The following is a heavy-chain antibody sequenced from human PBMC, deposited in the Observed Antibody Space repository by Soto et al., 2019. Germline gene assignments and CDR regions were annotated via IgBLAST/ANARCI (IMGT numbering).Heavy chain of an antibody. CDR2: IGDSEGETT. CDR1: GFTFSTYA. V-gene: IGHV3-23*01. Sequence: EVQLLESGGGLVQPGGSLRLSCAASGFTFSTYAMTWVRQAPGKGPEWVSRIGDSEGETTHYADSVKGRFTISRDNSKYTLNLQMNSRRVEATALYYCARGYGGGGRRYALGNWFDCWGQGTRVTVSS. D-gene: IGHD2-15*01. CDR3: ARGYGGGGRRYALGNWFDC. J-gene: IGHJ5*01.